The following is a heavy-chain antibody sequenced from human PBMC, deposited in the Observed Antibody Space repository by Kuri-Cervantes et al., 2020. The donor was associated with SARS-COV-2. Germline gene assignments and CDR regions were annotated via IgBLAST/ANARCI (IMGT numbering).Heavy chain of an antibody. CDR3: ARGKWSSSSPLDY. D-gene: IGHD6-6*01. Sequence: GSLRLSCTVSGGSISSCYWSWIRQPPGKGLEWIGYIYYSGSTYYNPYLKSRVTISVDTSKIQFSLKLSSVTAADTAVYYCARGKWSSSSPLDYWGQGTLVTVSS. CDR1: GGSISSCY. CDR2: IYYSGST. V-gene: IGHV4-59*12. J-gene: IGHJ4*02.